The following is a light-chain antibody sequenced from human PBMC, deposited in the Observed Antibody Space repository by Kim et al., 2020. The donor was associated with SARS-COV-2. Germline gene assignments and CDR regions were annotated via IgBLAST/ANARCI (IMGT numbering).Light chain of an antibody. Sequence: SVALGPTVRITCQGASLRSYYASWYQQKPGQAPVLVIYGKNNRPSGIPDRFSGSSSGNTASLTITGAQAEDEADYYCNSRDSSGVVFGGGTQLTVL. J-gene: IGLJ2*01. V-gene: IGLV3-19*01. CDR3: NSRDSSGVV. CDR1: SLRSYY. CDR2: GKN.